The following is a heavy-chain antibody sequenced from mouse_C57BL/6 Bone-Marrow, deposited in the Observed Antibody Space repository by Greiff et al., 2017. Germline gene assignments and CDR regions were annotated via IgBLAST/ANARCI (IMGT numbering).Heavy chain of an antibody. CDR3: ARYRSSWYYAMDY. J-gene: IGHJ4*01. Sequence: QVTLKVSGPELVKPGASVKLSCKASGYTFTSYDINWVKQRPGQGLEWIGWIYPRDGSTKYNEKFKGKATLTVDTSSSTAYMELHSLTSEDSAVYFCARYRSSWYYAMDYWGQGTSVTVSS. CDR2: IYPRDGST. D-gene: IGHD1-1*01. V-gene: IGHV1-85*01. CDR1: GYTFTSYD.